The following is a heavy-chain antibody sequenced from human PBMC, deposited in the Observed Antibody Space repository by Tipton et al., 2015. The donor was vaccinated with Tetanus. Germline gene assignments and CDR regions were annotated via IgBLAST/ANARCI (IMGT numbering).Heavy chain of an antibody. CDR2: IYHSGST. D-gene: IGHD5-18*01. J-gene: IGHJ6*02. CDR1: GGSISSSNW. V-gene: IGHV4-4*02. CDR3: ATRPSGRGSYGSKGMDV. Sequence: TLSLTCAVSGGSISSSNWWSWVRRPPGKGLEWIGEIYHSGSTNYNPSLKSRVTISVDKSKNQFSLKLSSVTAADTAVYYCATRPSGRGSYGSKGMDVWGQGTTVTVSS.